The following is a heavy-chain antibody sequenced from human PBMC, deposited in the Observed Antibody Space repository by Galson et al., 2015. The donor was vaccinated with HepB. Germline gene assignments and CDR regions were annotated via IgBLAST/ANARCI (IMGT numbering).Heavy chain of an antibody. V-gene: IGHV3-21*01. CDR2: ISSSPSYI. CDR1: DFIFSSYS. CDR3: AIAVNTGHHYFYCGMDV. J-gene: IGHJ6*02. D-gene: IGHD3-22*01. Sequence: SLRLSCAVSDFIFSSYSMNWVRQAPGKGLEWVACISSSPSYIYYADSVKGRFTISNDNAKNSVSLQMSSLSDEDTAVYYCAIAVNTGHHYFYCGMDVWGQGTMVTVAS.